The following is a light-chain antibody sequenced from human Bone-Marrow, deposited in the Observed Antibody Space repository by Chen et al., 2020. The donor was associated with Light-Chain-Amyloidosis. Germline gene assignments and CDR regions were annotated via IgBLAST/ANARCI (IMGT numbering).Light chain of an antibody. J-gene: IGKJ2*01. Sequence: EIVMTQSPATLSVSPGESATLSCRASQSVSSNLAWYRQKPGQAPRLLIYGVSTRATGIPARFSGSGSGTEFTLTISSLQSEDFAVYYCQQYNNWPYTFGQGTKLEIK. CDR1: QSVSSN. V-gene: IGKV3-15*01. CDR2: GVS. CDR3: QQYNNWPYT.